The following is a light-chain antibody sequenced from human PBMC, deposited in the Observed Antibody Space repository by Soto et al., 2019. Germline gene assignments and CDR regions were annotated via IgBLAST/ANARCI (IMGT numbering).Light chain of an antibody. V-gene: IGLV2-14*03. CDR2: NVS. J-gene: IGLJ1*01. CDR1: SSDVGGYNY. CDR3: SSYTTSNTRQIV. Sequence: QSVLTQPASVSGSPGQSITISCTGTSSDVGGYNYVSRYQHHPGKAPKLMIFNVSNRPSGVSNRLSGSKSGIMASLTISGLLSEDEADYYCSSYTTSNTRQIVFGTGTKVTVL.